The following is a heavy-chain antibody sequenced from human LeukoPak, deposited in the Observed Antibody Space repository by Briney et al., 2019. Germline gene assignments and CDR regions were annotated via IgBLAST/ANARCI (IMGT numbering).Heavy chain of an antibody. CDR3: ARGPGDFWSGYYKV. J-gene: IGHJ4*02. CDR2: MNPNSGNT. Sequence: ASVKVSCKASGYTFTSYDINWVRQDTGQGLEWMGWMNPNSGNTGYAQKFQGRVTITRNTSISTAYMELSSLRSEDTAVYYCARGPGDFWSGYYKVWGQGTLVTVSS. V-gene: IGHV1-8*03. CDR1: GYTFTSYD. D-gene: IGHD3-3*01.